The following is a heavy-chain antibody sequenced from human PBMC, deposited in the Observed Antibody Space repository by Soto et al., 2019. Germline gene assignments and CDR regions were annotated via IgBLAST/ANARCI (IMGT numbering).Heavy chain of an antibody. V-gene: IGHV3-23*05. CDR3: ATARHCSRDACPAAE. J-gene: IGHJ4*02. Sequence: EVQLLESGGGLVQPGGSLRLSCAASGFPFSTSGMLWVRQPPGEGLEWVSAIGPNPSNTNYADSVKGRFTISRDNSKNTVFLQMSTLRAEDTALYYCATARHCSRDACPAAEWGQGTLITVSS. D-gene: IGHD2-2*01. CDR1: GFPFSTSG. CDR2: IGPNPSNT.